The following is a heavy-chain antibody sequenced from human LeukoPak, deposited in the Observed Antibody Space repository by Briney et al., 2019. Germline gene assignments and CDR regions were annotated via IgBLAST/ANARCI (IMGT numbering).Heavy chain of an antibody. CDR3: ARDSLPDYYDSSGYYYGF. CDR1: GGTFSSYA. CDR2: IIPIFGTA. J-gene: IGHJ4*02. V-gene: IGHV1-69*01. Sequence: GSSVKVSCKASGGTFSSYAISWVRQAPGQGLEWMGGIIPIFGTANYAQKFQGRVTITADESTSTAYMELSSLRSEDTAVYYCARDSLPDYYDSSGYYYGFWGQGTLVTVSS. D-gene: IGHD3-22*01.